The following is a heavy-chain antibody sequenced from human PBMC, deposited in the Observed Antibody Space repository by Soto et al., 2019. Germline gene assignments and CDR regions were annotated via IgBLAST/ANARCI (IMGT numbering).Heavy chain of an antibody. J-gene: IGHJ4*02. D-gene: IGHD2-2*01. Sequence: GGELRDRCGGSAVTSRKGWLLWGRQGLGKRLEGLGRVKSRTDNETTDYASPARGRFIISRDDSKNMLYLQLNSLKSEYTGVYYCVTVLPHANSCFDSWGQGT. CDR2: VKSRTDNETT. CDR1: AVTSRKGW. CDR3: VTVLPHANSCFDS. V-gene: IGHV3-15*01.